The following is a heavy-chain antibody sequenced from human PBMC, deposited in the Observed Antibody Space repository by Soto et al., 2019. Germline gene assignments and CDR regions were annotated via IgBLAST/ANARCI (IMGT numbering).Heavy chain of an antibody. V-gene: IGHV3-21*01. D-gene: IGHD6-19*01. J-gene: IGHJ4*02. CDR3: ARVNEGPYSSGCYGPDY. CDR2: ISSSSSYI. Sequence: GGSLRLSCAASGFTFSSYSMNWVRQAPGKGLEWVSSISSSSSYIYYADSVKGRFTISRDNAKNSLYLQMNSLRAEDTAVYYCARVNEGPYSSGCYGPDYWGQGTLVTVSS. CDR1: GFTFSSYS.